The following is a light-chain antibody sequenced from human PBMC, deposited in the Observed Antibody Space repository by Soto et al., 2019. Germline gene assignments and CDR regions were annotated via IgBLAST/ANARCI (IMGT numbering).Light chain of an antibody. V-gene: IGKV3-11*01. J-gene: IGKJ4*02. CDR3: QQRSNWPG. CDR2: DAS. CDR1: QSVSSY. Sequence: EIVLTQSPATLSLSPGERATLSCRASQSVSSYLAWYQQKPGQAPRLLIYDASNRATGIPARFSGSGSGTDFTLTISSLEPEDFAVYYCQQRSNWPGFGGGTTVELK.